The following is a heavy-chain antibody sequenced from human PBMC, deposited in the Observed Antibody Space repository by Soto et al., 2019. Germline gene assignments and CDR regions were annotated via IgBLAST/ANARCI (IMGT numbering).Heavy chain of an antibody. Sequence: PVKVSSTAPRGTLSSNASSWVRQSPAQGLAWMGVIIPIFGTANYAKKLQGRVTNTEDKSTTTAYMELSSLRSEDTAVYYCARTVNVLRFLEWLRGTAGNYYYYGMDVWGQGTTVTVYS. J-gene: IGHJ6*02. CDR1: RGTLSSNA. D-gene: IGHD3-3*01. CDR2: IIPIFGTA. CDR3: ARTVNVLRFLEWLRGTAGNYYYYGMDV. V-gene: IGHV1-69*06.